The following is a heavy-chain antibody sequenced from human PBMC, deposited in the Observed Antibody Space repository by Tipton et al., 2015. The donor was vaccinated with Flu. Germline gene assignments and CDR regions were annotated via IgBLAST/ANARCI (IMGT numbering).Heavy chain of an antibody. V-gene: IGHV4-61*01. Sequence: TLSLTCTVSGGSVSSGSYYWSWIRQPPGKGLEWIGYICYTGSTKYSPSLKSRVTMSVDMSKNQFSLKLSSVTAADTAVYYCARMGYCGGGSCYWDYWGQGTLVTVSS. D-gene: IGHD2-15*01. CDR3: ARMGYCGGGSCYWDY. CDR2: ICYTGST. J-gene: IGHJ4*02. CDR1: GGSVSSGSYY.